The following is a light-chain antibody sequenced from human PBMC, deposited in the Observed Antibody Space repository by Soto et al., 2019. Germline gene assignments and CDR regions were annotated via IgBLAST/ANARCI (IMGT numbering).Light chain of an antibody. J-gene: IGKJ5*01. V-gene: IGKV1-12*01. CDR2: AAS. CDR1: EDMSTW. CDR3: QHADSFPLIT. Sequence: DIQMTQSPSSMSASVGDSVTITCRSSEDMSTWLACYQQQPGKAPKLLIYAASSLQSGVASRFSGSGSGTDFTLTISSLQPEDFATYYCQHADSFPLITFGQGTRLEIK.